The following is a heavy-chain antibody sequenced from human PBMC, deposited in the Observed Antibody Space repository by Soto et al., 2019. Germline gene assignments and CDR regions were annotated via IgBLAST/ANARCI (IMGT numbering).Heavy chain of an antibody. Sequence: EVQLLESGGGLVQPGRSLRLSCAASGFTFDDYAMRWVRQPPGKGLEWVSSISWNSGNLGYADSVKGRFTISRDNAKNSLYLQMNSLRGEDTALYYCAKGASTTVFAFNDYWGQGTLVTVSS. V-gene: IGHV3-9*01. CDR2: ISWNSGNL. D-gene: IGHD4-17*01. CDR1: GFTFDDYA. J-gene: IGHJ4*02. CDR3: AKGASTTVFAFNDY.